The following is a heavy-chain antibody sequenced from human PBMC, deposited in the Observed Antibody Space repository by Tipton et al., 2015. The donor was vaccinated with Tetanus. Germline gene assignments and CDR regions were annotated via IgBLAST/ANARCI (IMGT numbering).Heavy chain of an antibody. CDR3: AAESAGGNSWFDP. V-gene: IGHV4-31*03. CDR2: ISNRGNS. J-gene: IGHJ5*02. CDR1: GGSINTGDFL. Sequence: LSLTCTVSGGSINTGDFLWTWIRQHPRTGPEWIGYISNRGNSYSNPSLKGRVSLSVDKSASQFSLRLTSVTSADSAVYYCAAESAGGNSWFDPWGQGVLVNVSS.